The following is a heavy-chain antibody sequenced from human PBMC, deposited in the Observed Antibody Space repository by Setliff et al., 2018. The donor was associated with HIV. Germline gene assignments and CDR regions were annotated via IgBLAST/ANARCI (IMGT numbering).Heavy chain of an antibody. Sequence: GGSLRLSCAASGFTFNSYAMTWVRQAPGKGLEWVSSISSSSSYIYYADSVKGRFTISRDNAKNSLYLQMNSLRAEDTAVYYCARSRAAGFDYWGQGTLVTVSS. V-gene: IGHV3-21*01. D-gene: IGHD6-13*01. CDR1: GFTFNSYA. CDR3: ARSRAAGFDY. J-gene: IGHJ4*02. CDR2: ISSSSSYI.